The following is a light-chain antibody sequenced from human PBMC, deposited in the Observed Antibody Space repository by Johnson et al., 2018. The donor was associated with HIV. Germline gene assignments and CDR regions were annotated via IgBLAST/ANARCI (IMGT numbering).Light chain of an antibody. Sequence: QSVLTQPPSVSAAPGQKVTISCSGSSSNIGNNYVSWYQQLPGTAPKLLIYENNKRPSGIPDRFSGSKSGTSATLGITGLQTGDEADYYCGTWDNSRSAYVFGTGNKVTVL. J-gene: IGLJ1*01. CDR1: SSNIGNNY. CDR2: ENN. CDR3: GTWDNSRSAYV. V-gene: IGLV1-51*02.